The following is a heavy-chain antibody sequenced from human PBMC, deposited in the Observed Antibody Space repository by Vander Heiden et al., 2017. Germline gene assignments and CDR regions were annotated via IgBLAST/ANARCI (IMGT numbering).Heavy chain of an antibody. Sequence: EVPPVESGVRLVPPGGPPRLHRAAHGFTFSSYWMHCVRQAPGKGLVWVSRVNTDGSSTSYADSVKGRFTISRDNAKNTLYLQMNSLRAEDTAMYYWARTNYYNGRGYYYDYWGQGTLVTVSS. J-gene: IGHJ4*02. CDR2: VNTDGSST. CDR3: ARTNYYNGRGYYYDY. V-gene: IGHV3-74*02. D-gene: IGHD3-22*01. CDR1: GFTFSSYW.